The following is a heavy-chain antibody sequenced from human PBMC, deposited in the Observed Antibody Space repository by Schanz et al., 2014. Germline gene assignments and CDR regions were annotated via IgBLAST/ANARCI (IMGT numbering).Heavy chain of an antibody. D-gene: IGHD3-22*01. V-gene: IGHV3-30-3*01. CDR2: ISNDGSIK. CDR1: EFTFSSYA. CDR3: ARVHHYDPSGWGYFDY. Sequence: VQLVESGGGLVKPGGSLRLSCEASEFTFSSYAMHWVRQAPGKGLEWVALISNDGSIKYYADSVEGRFTISRDNSRNTLYLQMNSLRTEDTAVYYCARVHHYDPSGWGYFDYWGQGALVTVSS. J-gene: IGHJ4*02.